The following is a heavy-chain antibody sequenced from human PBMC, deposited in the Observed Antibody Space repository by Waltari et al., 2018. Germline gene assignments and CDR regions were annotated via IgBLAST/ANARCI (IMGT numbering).Heavy chain of an antibody. J-gene: IGHJ4*02. CDR1: GGSISSYY. Sequence: QVQLQESGPGLVKPSETLSLTCTVSGGSISSYYWSWIRQPPGKGLEWIGYIYYSGSTNYNPSLKSRVTISVDTSKNQFSLKLSSVTAADTAVYYCARDSPADGGTIDYWGQGTLVTVSS. CDR3: ARDSPADGGTIDY. D-gene: IGHD2-15*01. CDR2: IYYSGST. V-gene: IGHV4-59*01.